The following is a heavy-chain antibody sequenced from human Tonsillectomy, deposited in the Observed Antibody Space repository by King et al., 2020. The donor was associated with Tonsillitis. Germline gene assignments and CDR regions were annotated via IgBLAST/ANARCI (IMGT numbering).Heavy chain of an antibody. V-gene: IGHV3-33*08. Sequence: VQLVESGGGVVQPGRSLRLSCAASGFTFSSYGMHWVRQAPGKGLEWVSGIWFDGSNKYYADSGKGRFTISRDNSKNTLYLQMNSLSAEDTAVYHCVDYYMDVWGKGTTVTVSS. CDR2: IWFDGSNK. CDR1: GFTFSSYG. J-gene: IGHJ6*03. CDR3: VDYYMDV.